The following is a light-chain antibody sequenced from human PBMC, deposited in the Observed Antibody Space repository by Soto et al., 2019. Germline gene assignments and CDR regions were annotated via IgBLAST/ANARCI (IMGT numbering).Light chain of an antibody. CDR3: QHYNSYSEA. CDR1: QTISSW. Sequence: DIQMTQSPSALSASVASRVTITCLASQTISSWLAWYQQKPGKAPKLLIYKASTLKSGVPSRFSGSGSGTEFTLTISSLQPDDFATYYCQHYNSYSEAFGQGTKVDIK. CDR2: KAS. V-gene: IGKV1-5*03. J-gene: IGKJ1*01.